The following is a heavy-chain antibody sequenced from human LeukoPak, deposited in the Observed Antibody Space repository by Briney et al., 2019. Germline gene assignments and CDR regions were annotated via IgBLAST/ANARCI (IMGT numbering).Heavy chain of an antibody. CDR1: GYRFTSYW. V-gene: IGHV5-51*03. Sequence: PGESLKISCKGSGYRFTSYWIGWVRQMPGKGLEWMGINYPGDSDTTYSPSFQGQVTISADKSISTAYLQWSSLKASDTAMYYCARRGYDSSGYRDAFDIWGQGTMVTVSS. D-gene: IGHD3-22*01. CDR2: NYPGDSDT. J-gene: IGHJ3*02. CDR3: ARRGYDSSGYRDAFDI.